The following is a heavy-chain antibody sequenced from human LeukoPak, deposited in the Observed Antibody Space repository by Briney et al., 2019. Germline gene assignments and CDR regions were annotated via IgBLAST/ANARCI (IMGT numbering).Heavy chain of an antibody. J-gene: IGHJ4*02. CDR1: GYTFTSYG. Sequence: ASVTVSCKASGYTFTSYGISWVRQAPGQGVEWMGWISTYNGNTNYAQKLQGRVTITTDTSTSTAYMELRSLRSDDTAVYYCAKGRDGYSPLGDYWGQGTLVTVSS. D-gene: IGHD5-24*01. CDR2: ISTYNGNT. CDR3: AKGRDGYSPLGDY. V-gene: IGHV1-18*01.